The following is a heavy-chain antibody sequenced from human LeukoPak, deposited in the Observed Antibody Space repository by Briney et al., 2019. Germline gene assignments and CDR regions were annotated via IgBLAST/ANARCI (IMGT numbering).Heavy chain of an antibody. CDR3: ARGIFGVGIPLDY. D-gene: IGHD3-3*01. CDR2: INDIGMS. J-gene: IGHJ4*02. CDR1: GGSFNGYY. Sequence: NPSENLSLTCAVSGGSFNGYYWGWIRQSPGKGLEWIGEINDIGMSNYNPSLKSRVTISVETPRKEFSLKLSSVTAADTAVYYCARGIFGVGIPLDYWGQGTLVTVSS. V-gene: IGHV4-34*01.